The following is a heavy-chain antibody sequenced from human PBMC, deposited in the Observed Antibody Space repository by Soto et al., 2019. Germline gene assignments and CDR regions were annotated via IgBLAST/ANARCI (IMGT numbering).Heavy chain of an antibody. CDR1: GGTFSSYA. CDR2: IIPIFGTA. V-gene: IGHV1-69*01. CDR3: ARLRIAARRLDSFDI. J-gene: IGHJ3*02. D-gene: IGHD6-6*01. Sequence: QVQLVQSGAEVKKPGSSVKGSCKASGGTFSSYAISWVRQAPGQGLEWMGGIIPIFGTANYAQKFQGRVTITADESTSAAYIELSSLRSEDTAVYYGARLRIAARRLDSFDIWGQGKMVTVSS.